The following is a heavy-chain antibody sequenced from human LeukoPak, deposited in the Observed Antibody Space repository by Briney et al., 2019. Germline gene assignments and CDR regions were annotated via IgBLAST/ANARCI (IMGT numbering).Heavy chain of an antibody. J-gene: IGHJ4*02. V-gene: IGHV4-39*01. CDR3: ARGLRYFDWYFSD. Sequence: SETLSFTCTVSGGSISSNNYYWGWIRQPPGKGLEWIGSIYYSGSTYYNPSLKSRVTISVDTSKNQFSLKLSSVTAADTAVYYCARGLRYFDWYFSDWGQGTLVTVSS. D-gene: IGHD3-9*01. CDR1: GGSISSNNYY. CDR2: IYYSGST.